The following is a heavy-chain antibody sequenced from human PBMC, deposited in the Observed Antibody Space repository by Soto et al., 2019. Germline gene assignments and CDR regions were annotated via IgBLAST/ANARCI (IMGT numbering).Heavy chain of an antibody. Sequence: EVQLVESGGGVVQPGGSLRLSCAASGFTFSSYWMHWVRQAPGKGLVWVSRINSDGSSTSYADSVKGRFTISRDNAKNTLYRQMNSLRAEDTAVYYCARGQGPIGGDAFDIWGQGTMVTVSS. J-gene: IGHJ3*02. V-gene: IGHV3-74*01. CDR1: GFTFSSYW. D-gene: IGHD2-15*01. CDR3: ARGQGPIGGDAFDI. CDR2: INSDGSST.